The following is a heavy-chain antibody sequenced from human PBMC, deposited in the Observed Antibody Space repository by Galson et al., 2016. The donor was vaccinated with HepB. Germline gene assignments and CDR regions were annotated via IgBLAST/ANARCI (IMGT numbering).Heavy chain of an antibody. V-gene: IGHV3-66*01. J-gene: IGHJ6*02. CDR3: AREGLSDYGDYKYFYYALDV. D-gene: IGHD4-17*01. CDR2: IYSGGSA. CDR1: RFTVSTNY. Sequence: SLRLSCAASRFTVSTNYMSWVRQAPGRGLEWVSVIYSGGSAFYADSMKGRFTISRDNAKNSLYLQMNSLRAEDTAVYYCAREGLSDYGDYKYFYYALDVWGQGTTVTVSS.